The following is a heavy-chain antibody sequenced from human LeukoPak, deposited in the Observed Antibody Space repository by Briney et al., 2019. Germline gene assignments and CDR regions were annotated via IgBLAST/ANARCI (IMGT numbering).Heavy chain of an antibody. Sequence: GGSLRLSCAASGFTFSDYYMSWIRQAPGKGLEWVSYISSSSSYTNYADSVKGRFTISRGNAKNSLYLQMNSLRAEDTAVYYCARARIPGLPGYWGQGTLVTVSS. CDR1: GFTFSDYY. J-gene: IGHJ4*02. CDR3: ARARIPGLPGY. CDR2: ISSSSSYT. D-gene: IGHD2-2*02. V-gene: IGHV3-11*06.